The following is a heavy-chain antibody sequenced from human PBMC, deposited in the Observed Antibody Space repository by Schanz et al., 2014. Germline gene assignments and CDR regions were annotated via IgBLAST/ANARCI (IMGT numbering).Heavy chain of an antibody. Sequence: HLQLQESGSGLVKPSQTLSLTCAVSGGSISSGGYSWSWIRQPPGKGLEWIGNIYHSGSTYYNPSLKSRVTISVDRSKNPSSLKLSSVTAADTAVYYCARDSPEGNWFDPWGQGTLVTVSS. CDR1: GGSISSGGYS. CDR2: IYHSGST. J-gene: IGHJ5*02. V-gene: IGHV4-30-2*01. CDR3: ARDSPEGNWFDP.